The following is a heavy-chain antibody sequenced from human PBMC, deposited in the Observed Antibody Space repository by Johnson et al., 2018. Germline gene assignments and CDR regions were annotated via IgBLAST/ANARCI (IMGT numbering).Heavy chain of an antibody. D-gene: IGHD2-2*01. CDR2: ISYDGSNK. V-gene: IGHV3-30*03. CDR1: GFTFSSYG. Sequence: QVQLVESGGGVVQPGRSLRLSCAASGFTFSSYGMHWVRQAPGKGLEWVAVISYDGSNKYYADSVKGRFTTPRDNSKNRLYLQMNSLRAEDTAVYYCASGGDCSRTSCYCVMDVWGKGTTVTVSS. CDR3: ASGGDCSRTSCYCVMDV. J-gene: IGHJ6*03.